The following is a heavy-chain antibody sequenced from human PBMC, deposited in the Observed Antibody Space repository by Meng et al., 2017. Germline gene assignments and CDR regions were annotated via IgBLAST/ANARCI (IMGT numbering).Heavy chain of an antibody. J-gene: IGHJ4*02. CDR1: GGTFSSYA. V-gene: IGHV1-69*05. CDR2: IIPIFGTA. Sequence: SVKVSCKASGGTFSSYAISWVRQAPGQGLEWMGGIIPIFGTANYAQKFQGRVTITTDESTSTAYMELSSLRSEDTAVYYCVYGSGSYYNVGYFDYWGQGTPVTVSS. CDR3: VYGSGSYYNVGYFDY. D-gene: IGHD3-10*01.